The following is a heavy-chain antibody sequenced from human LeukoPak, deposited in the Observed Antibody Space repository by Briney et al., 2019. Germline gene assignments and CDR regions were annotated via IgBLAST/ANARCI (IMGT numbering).Heavy chain of an antibody. CDR1: GFTFSSNW. V-gene: IGHV3-74*01. CDR2: ISGDGSST. D-gene: IGHD2-8*01. Sequence: GGSLRLSCAASGFTFSSNWMHWVRQAPGKGLVWVPRISGDGSSTAYADSVKGRLTISRDNAKDTLYLQMNSLRAEETAVYYCVREGLYCTNGVCFRAAFDYWGQGALVTVSS. J-gene: IGHJ4*02. CDR3: VREGLYCTNGVCFRAAFDY.